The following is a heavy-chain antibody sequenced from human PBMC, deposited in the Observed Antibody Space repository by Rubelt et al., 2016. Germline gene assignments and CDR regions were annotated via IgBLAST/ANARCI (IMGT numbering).Heavy chain of an antibody. CDR1: GGTFSSYA. CDR2: LNPNSGGT. CDR3: AFIAVADY. J-gene: IGHJ4*02. Sequence: QVQLVQSGAEVKKPGSSVKVSCKASGGTFSSYAISWVRQAPGQGLEWMGRLNPNSGGTNVAQKVQGRVTMTRDTSISTAYMELSRLRSDDTAVYYCAFIAVADYWGQGTLVTVSS. D-gene: IGHD6-19*01. V-gene: IGHV1-2*06.